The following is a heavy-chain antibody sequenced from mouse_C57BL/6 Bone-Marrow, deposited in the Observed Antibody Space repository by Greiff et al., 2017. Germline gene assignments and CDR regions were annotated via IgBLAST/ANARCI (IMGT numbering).Heavy chain of an antibody. V-gene: IGHV1-7*01. J-gene: IGHJ3*01. Sequence: QVQLQQSGAELAKPGASVKLSCKASGYTFTSYWMPWVKQRPGQGLAWIGYINPSSGYTKYNQKFKDKATLTADKSSSTAYMQLSSLTYADSAVYYCERGGCYGSSYTTWFAYWGQGTLVTVSA. CDR1: GYTFTSYW. CDR3: ERGGCYGSSYTTWFAY. CDR2: INPSSGYT. D-gene: IGHD1-1*01.